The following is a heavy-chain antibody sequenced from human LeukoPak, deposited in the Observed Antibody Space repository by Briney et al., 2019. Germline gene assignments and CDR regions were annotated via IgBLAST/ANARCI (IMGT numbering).Heavy chain of an antibody. CDR2: MNPNSGNT. CDR1: GYTFTSYD. D-gene: IGHD3-22*01. CDR3: ARGDYDSSGYYYDY. J-gene: IGHJ4*02. Sequence: GASVKVSCKAFGYTFTSYDINWVRQATGQGLEWMGWMNPNSGNTGYAQKFQGRVTITRNTSISTAYMELSSLRSEDTAVYYCARGDYDSSGYYYDYWGQGTLVTVSS. V-gene: IGHV1-8*03.